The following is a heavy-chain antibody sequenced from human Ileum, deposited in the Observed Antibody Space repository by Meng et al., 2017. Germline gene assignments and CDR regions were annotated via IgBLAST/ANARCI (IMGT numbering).Heavy chain of an antibody. V-gene: IGHV3-30-3*02. J-gene: IGHJ4*02. D-gene: IGHD5-18*01. Sequence: QVKLVESGGGVVQPGMSLRLSCVASGFTFTTYHMHWVRQAPGKGLEWVASISSDGSNKYYADSVKGRFAISRDNSKKTLYLRMNSLRAEDTAVYFCAKNPGYSSGSYYFDYWGQGTLVTVSS. CDR3: AKNPGYSSGSYYFDY. CDR1: GFTFTTYH. CDR2: ISSDGSNK.